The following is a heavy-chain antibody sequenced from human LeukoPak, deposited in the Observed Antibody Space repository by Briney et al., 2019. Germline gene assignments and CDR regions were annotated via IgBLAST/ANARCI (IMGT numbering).Heavy chain of an antibody. V-gene: IGHV3-21*01. D-gene: IGHD1-26*01. J-gene: IGHJ5*02. Sequence: GGSLRLSCAASGFTFSNYRINWVRQAPGKGLEWVSSSSSSSSYIYYADPVKGRFTISRDNANNSLYLQMNSLRAEDTAVYYCARTPGTYFDRNWFDPWGQGTLVTVSS. CDR2: SSSSSSYI. CDR3: ARTPGTYFDRNWFDP. CDR1: GFTFSNYR.